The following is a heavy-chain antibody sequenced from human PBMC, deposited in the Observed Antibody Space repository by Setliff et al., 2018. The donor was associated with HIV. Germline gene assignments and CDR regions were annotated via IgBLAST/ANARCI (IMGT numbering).Heavy chain of an antibody. CDR3: ARSHYDSRGYYYRGDAFDI. CDR1: RFDFNNYW. Sequence: PGGSLRLSCAASRFDFNNYWMCWVRQAPGKGLEWVANIGQDGSEKNYVDSVKGRFTISRDNAKNSLYLQMNSLRAEDTAVYYCARSHYDSRGYYYRGDAFDIWGLGTMVTVSS. V-gene: IGHV3-7*01. J-gene: IGHJ3*02. D-gene: IGHD3-22*01. CDR2: IGQDGSEK.